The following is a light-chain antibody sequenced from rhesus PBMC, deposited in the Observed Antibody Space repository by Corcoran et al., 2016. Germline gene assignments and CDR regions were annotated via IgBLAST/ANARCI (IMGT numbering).Light chain of an antibody. CDR3: QHGYGTPFT. CDR1: ENVNNY. V-gene: IGKV1-74*01. Sequence: DIQMTQSPSSLSASVGDRVTITCRASENVNNYLNWYQQKPGKAPKLLIYKADTLQSGVPSRFSGSGSGTDYTFTISCLQPEDVATYYCQHGYGTPFTFGPGTKLDIK. J-gene: IGKJ3*01. CDR2: KAD.